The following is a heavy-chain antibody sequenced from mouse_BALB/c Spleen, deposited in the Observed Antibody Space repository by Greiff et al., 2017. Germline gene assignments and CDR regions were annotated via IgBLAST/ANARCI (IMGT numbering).Heavy chain of an antibody. V-gene: IGHV1-7*01. CDR3: AITFYYFDY. Sequence: QVQLKQSGAELAKPGASVKMSCKASGYTFTSYWMHWVKQRPGQGLEWIGYINPSTGYTEYNQKFKDKATLSADKSSSTAYMQLSSLTSEDSAVYYCAITFYYFDYWGQGTTLTVSS. J-gene: IGHJ2*01. D-gene: IGHD1-1*01. CDR2: INPSTGYT. CDR1: GYTFTSYW.